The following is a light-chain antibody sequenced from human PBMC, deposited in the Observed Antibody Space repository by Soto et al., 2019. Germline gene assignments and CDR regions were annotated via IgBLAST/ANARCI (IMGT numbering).Light chain of an antibody. CDR2: DAS. CDR3: QQYGSAPRT. V-gene: IGKV3-20*01. CDR1: QSVSSDS. Sequence: EIVLTQSPGTLSLSPGERAILSCRASQSVSSDSLAWYRQKPGQAPRLLVYDASIRATGIPDRFSGSGSGTDFTLTISILDPEDFAVYYCQQYGSAPRTFGQGTKVEIK. J-gene: IGKJ1*01.